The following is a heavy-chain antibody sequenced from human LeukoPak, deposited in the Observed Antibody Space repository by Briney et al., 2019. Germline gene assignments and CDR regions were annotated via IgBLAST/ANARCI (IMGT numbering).Heavy chain of an antibody. CDR2: ISSNGDNT. Sequence: GGSLRLSCSVSGFTFSTYVMHWVRQAPGKGLEYVSAISSNGDNTYYADSVKGRFTISSDNSKNTLYLQMSSLRADDTAVYYCVRGTGYWGQGTLVTVSS. CDR1: GFTFSTYV. V-gene: IGHV3-64D*06. CDR3: VRGTGY. J-gene: IGHJ4*02.